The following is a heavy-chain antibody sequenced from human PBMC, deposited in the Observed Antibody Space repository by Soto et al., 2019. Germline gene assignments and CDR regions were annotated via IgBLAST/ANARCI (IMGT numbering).Heavy chain of an antibody. V-gene: IGHV3-48*01. J-gene: IGHJ5*02. CDR1: GFTFSSYS. CDR2: ISSSSSTI. CDR3: ARKAPPYCTNGVCFHWFDP. D-gene: IGHD2-8*01. Sequence: PGGSLRLSCAASGFTFSSYSMNWVRQAPGKGLEWVSYISSSSSTIYYADSVKGRFTISRDNAKNSLYLQMNSLRAEDTAVYYCARKAPPYCTNGVCFHWFDPWGQGTLVTVSS.